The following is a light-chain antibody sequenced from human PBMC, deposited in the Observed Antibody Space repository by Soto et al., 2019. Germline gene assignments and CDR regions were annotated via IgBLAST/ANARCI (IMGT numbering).Light chain of an antibody. CDR1: QNLLHSNGYNY. J-gene: IGKJ3*01. CDR2: LGS. Sequence: IVMTQSPLSLPVTPGEPDSISCRSSQNLLHSNGYNYLDWYLQKPGQSPQLLIYLGSNRASGVPDRFSGSGSGTDFTLKISRVEAEDVGVYYCMQALQTPLTFGPGTKVDIK. CDR3: MQALQTPLT. V-gene: IGKV2-28*01.